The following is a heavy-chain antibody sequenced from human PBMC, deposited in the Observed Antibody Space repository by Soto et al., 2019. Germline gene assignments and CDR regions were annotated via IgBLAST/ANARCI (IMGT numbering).Heavy chain of an antibody. D-gene: IGHD2-2*01. CDR3: ARGLYTRGFNFDS. Sequence: AGPTLVNPTQTLTLTCTFSGFSFNTTGVGVGWIRQPPGRPLEWLTIIYWDDDKRYSPSLKSRLTITKDTSKDQVVMTMTNMDPVDTATYFCARGLYTRGFNFDSWGPGVLATASP. V-gene: IGHV2-5*02. J-gene: IGHJ4*02. CDR1: GFSFNTTGVG. CDR2: IYWDDDK.